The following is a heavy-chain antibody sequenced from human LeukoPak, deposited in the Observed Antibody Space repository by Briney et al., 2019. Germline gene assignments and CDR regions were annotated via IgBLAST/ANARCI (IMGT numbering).Heavy chain of an antibody. J-gene: IGHJ4*02. CDR3: ARDRERWLQSNFDY. Sequence: SVKVSCKASGGTFSSYAISWVRQAPGQGLERMGGIIPIFGTANYAQKFQGRVTITADESTSTAYMELSSLRSEDTAVYYCARDRERWLQSNFDYWGQGTLVTVSS. V-gene: IGHV1-69*01. CDR2: IIPIFGTA. D-gene: IGHD5-24*01. CDR1: GGTFSSYA.